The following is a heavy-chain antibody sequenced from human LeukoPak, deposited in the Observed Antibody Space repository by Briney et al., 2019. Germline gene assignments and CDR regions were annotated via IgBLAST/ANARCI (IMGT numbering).Heavy chain of an antibody. CDR2: IKQDGSEK. CDR3: ARGPYCNSTSCYGGAFDI. CDR1: GFTFSSYW. J-gene: IGHJ3*02. D-gene: IGHD2-2*01. V-gene: IGHV3-7*01. Sequence: PGGSLRLSCAASGFTFSSYWMSWVRQAPGKGLEWVANIKQDGSEKYYVDSVKGRFTISRDNAKNSLYLQMNSLRAEDTAVYYCARGPYCNSTSCYGGAFDIWGQGTMVTVSS.